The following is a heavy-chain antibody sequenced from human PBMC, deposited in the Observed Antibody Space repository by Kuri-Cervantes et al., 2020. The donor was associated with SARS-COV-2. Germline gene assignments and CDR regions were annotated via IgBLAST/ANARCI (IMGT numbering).Heavy chain of an antibody. D-gene: IGHD6-19*01. Sequence: GSLRLSCAVYGGSFRGYYWSWIRKPPGKGLEWIGEINHSGSTNYNQSLKSRVTISVDTSKNQFSLNLSSVTAADTAVYYCARKAPYSSYAGWFDPWGKGTLVTVSS. V-gene: IGHV4-34*01. CDR1: GGSFRGYY. J-gene: IGHJ5*02. CDR3: ARKAPYSSYAGWFDP. CDR2: INHSGST.